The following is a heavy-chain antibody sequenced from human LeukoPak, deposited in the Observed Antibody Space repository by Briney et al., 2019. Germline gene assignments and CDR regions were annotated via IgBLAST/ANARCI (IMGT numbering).Heavy chain of an antibody. V-gene: IGHV1-8*01. D-gene: IGHD3-10*01. J-gene: IGHJ3*01. CDR3: ASSTYDYGSGR. CDR2: MNPTSGNK. CDR1: RYTFTSYD. Sequence: ASVKDSCMASRYTFTSYDINWVRQATGQGVEWVGWMNPTSGNKGYAQKFQGSVTMTRKTSISPAYMELSSLRSEDTAVYYCASSTYDYGSGRWGQGTMVTVSS.